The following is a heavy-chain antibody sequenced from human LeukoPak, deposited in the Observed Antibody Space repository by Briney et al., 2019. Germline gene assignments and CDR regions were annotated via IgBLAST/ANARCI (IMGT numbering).Heavy chain of an antibody. Sequence: PGGSLRLSCAASGFTFSSYAMHWVRQAPGKGLEWVAVISYDGSNKYYADFVKGRFTISRDNSKNTLYLQMNSLRAEDTAVYYCARDGEAAALPDYWGQGTLVTVSS. CDR2: ISYDGSNK. D-gene: IGHD6-13*01. CDR3: ARDGEAAALPDY. V-gene: IGHV3-30-3*01. CDR1: GFTFSSYA. J-gene: IGHJ4*02.